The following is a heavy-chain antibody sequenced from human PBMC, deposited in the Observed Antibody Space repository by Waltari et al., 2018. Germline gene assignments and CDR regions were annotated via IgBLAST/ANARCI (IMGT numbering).Heavy chain of an antibody. D-gene: IGHD3-10*01. J-gene: IGHJ6*02. CDR3: VRLAQRTYKSPVPGRHYYYGMDV. Sequence: EEQLLESGGGLLQPGDSLRLSCAASGSRFSRMNWVRQAPGKGLVWVARISNDESSLTYADSVKGRFTISRDNAKNTLFLQMKRLRAEDTAVYYCVRLAQRTYKSPVPGRHYYYGMDVWGQGTTVTVSS. CDR1: GSRFSR. V-gene: IGHV3-74*03. CDR2: ISNDESSL.